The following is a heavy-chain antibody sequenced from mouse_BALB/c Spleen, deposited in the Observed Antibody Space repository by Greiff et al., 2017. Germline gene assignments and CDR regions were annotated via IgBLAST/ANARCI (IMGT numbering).Heavy chain of an antibody. J-gene: IGHJ4*01. CDR3: ARSASTMITTLAMDY. D-gene: IGHD2-4*01. CDR2: ISSGSSTI. CDR1: GFTFSSFG. Sequence: DVMLVESGGGLVQPGGSRKLSCAASGFTFSSFGMHWVRQAPEKGLEWVAYISSGSSTIYYADTVKGRFTISRDNPKNTLFLQMTSLRSEDTAMYYCARSASTMITTLAMDYWGQGTSVTVSS. V-gene: IGHV5-17*02.